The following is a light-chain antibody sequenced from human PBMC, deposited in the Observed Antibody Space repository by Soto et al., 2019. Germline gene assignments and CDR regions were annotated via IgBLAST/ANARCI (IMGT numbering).Light chain of an antibody. J-gene: IGLJ1*01. CDR2: SNN. Sequence: QSVLTQPPSPSGTPGQRVTISCSGRSSNIGSNTLNWYQQLPGTAPKLLIYSNNQRPSGVPDRFSGSKSGTSASLAISGLQSEDEADYYCAAWDDSLNGPVFGTGTKVTV. CDR1: SSNIGSNT. V-gene: IGLV1-44*01. CDR3: AAWDDSLNGPV.